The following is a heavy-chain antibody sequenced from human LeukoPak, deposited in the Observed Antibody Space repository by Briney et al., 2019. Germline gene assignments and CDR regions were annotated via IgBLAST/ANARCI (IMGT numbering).Heavy chain of an antibody. CDR2: IYSGGFT. J-gene: IGHJ4*02. D-gene: IGHD1-26*01. CDR1: GFTVSSNY. CDR3: AREWELWY. V-gene: IGHV3-66*01. Sequence: GGSLRLSCAASGFTVSSNYMSWVRQAPGKGLEWLAVIYSGGFTYYADSVKGRFTISRDNSKIRVYLQMNSMRVEDTAVYYCAREWELWYWGQGTLVTVSS.